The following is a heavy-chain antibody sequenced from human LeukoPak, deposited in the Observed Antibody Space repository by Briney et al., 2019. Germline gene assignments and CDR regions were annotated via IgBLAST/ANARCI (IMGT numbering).Heavy chain of an antibody. V-gene: IGHV4-4*07. CDR1: GGSISTYY. J-gene: IGHJ3*01. CDR2: IYATGST. D-gene: IGHD3-10*01. CDR3: AKPSNYYGSATDAFDF. Sequence: PSETLSLTCTVSGGSISTYYWSWIRQPAGKGLEWIGRIYATGSTNYNPSLNSRVTMSVDTSKNHFSLKLNSVTAADTAVYYCAKPSNYYGSATDAFDFWGQGTMVTVSS.